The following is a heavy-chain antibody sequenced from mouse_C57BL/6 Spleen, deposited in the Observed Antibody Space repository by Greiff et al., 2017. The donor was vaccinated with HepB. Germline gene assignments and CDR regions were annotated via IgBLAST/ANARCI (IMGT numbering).Heavy chain of an antibody. D-gene: IGHD2-3*01. CDR1: GYTFTSYW. J-gene: IGHJ2*01. CDR2: IHPNSGST. V-gene: IGHV1-64*01. Sequence: QVQLQQPGAELVKPGASVKLSCKASGYTFTSYWMHWVKQRPGQGLEWIGMIHPNSGSTYYNENFKSKATLTVDKSSSPAYMQLSSLTSEDAAVYYCASRGIYDGYYFDYWGQGTTRTVSS. CDR3: ASRGIYDGYYFDY.